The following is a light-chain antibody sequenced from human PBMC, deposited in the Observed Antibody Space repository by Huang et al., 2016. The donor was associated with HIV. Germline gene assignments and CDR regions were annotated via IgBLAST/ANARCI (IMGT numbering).Light chain of an antibody. CDR3: QQYYTYPHS. Sequence: AIRMTQSPSSLSASTGDRVTITCRASQGISSYLAWYQQKPGKATKLLIYAASTLQSGVPSRFSGSGFGTDFTLTISSLQSEDLGSYHCQQYYTYPHSFGQGTKLEI. CDR2: AAS. J-gene: IGKJ2*01. V-gene: IGKV1-8*01. CDR1: QGISSY.